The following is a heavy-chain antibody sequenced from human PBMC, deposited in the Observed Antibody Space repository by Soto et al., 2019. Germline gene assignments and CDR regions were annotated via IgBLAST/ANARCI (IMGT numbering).Heavy chain of an antibody. V-gene: IGHV4-59*01. CDR1: GGSISSYY. J-gene: IGHJ3*02. Sequence: LCGGSISSYYWSWIRQPPGKGLEWIGYIYYSGSTNYNPSLKSRVTISVDTSKNQFSLKLSSVTAADTAVYYFARALTRDSSCYYSPPDAFDIWGQGTMVTVSS. D-gene: IGHD3-22*01. CDR2: IYYSGST. CDR3: ARALTRDSSCYYSPPDAFDI.